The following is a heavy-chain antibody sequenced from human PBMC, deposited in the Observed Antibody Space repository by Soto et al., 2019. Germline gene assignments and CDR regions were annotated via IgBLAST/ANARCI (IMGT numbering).Heavy chain of an antibody. CDR1: GFTVSSNY. Sequence: GGSLRLSCAASGFTVSSNYMSWVRQAPGKGLEWVSVIYSGGSTYYADSVKGRFTISRDDSKNTLYLQMNSLRAEDTAVYYCARDRSTIYAFDIWGQGTMVTVSS. D-gene: IGHD3-3*01. J-gene: IGHJ3*02. CDR3: ARDRSTIYAFDI. CDR2: IYSGGST. V-gene: IGHV3-66*01.